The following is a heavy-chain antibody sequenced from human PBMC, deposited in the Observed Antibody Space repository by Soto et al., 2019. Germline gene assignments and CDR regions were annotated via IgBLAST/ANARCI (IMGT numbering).Heavy chain of an antibody. Sequence: PSETLSLTCAVSGGSISSGGYSWSWIRQPPGKGLEWIGYIYHSGSTYYNPSLKSRVTISVDRSKNQFSLKLSSVTAADTAVYYCARGRGYCSSTSCYTFDYWGQGTLVTVSS. CDR3: ARGRGYCSSTSCYTFDY. V-gene: IGHV4-30-2*01. D-gene: IGHD2-2*02. CDR1: GGSISSGGYS. CDR2: IYHSGST. J-gene: IGHJ4*02.